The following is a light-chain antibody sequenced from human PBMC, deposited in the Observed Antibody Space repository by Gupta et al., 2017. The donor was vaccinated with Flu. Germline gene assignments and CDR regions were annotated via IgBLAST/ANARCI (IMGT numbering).Light chain of an antibody. J-gene: IGLJ2*01. CDR1: SSNIGSNT. V-gene: IGLV1-44*01. CDR3: AAWDDSLNGVV. CDR2: SNN. Sequence: PPSASGTSGQRVTISCSGSSSNIGSNTVNWYQQLPGTAPKLLIYSNNQRPSGVPDRFSGSKSGTSASLAISGRQSEDEADYYCAAWDDSLNGVVFGGGTKLTVL.